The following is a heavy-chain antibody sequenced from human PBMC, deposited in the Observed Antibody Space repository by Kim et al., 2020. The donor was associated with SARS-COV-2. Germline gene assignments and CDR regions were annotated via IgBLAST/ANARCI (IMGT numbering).Heavy chain of an antibody. V-gene: IGHV5-51*01. Sequence: GESLKISCKGSGYSFTNYWIGWVRQMPGKGLEWMGIIYPDDSDTRYGPSFQGQVTISADKSISTAYLQWSSLKASDTAMYYCARGGYSSNWYSTFDIWGQGTMVTVSS. CDR2: IYPDDSDT. CDR1: GYSFTNYW. D-gene: IGHD6-13*01. CDR3: ARGGYSSNWYSTFDI. J-gene: IGHJ3*02.